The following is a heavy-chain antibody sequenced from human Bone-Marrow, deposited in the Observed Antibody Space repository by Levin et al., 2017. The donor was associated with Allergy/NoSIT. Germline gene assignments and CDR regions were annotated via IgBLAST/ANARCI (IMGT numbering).Heavy chain of an antibody. CDR1: GFTFDDYA. CDR2: ISWNSGSI. V-gene: IGHV3-9*01. D-gene: IGHD6-19*01. CDR3: AKDNGHSSGWYYFDY. J-gene: IGHJ4*02. Sequence: AGGSLRLSCAASGFTFDDYAMHWVRQAPGKGLEWVSGISWNSGSIGYADSVKGRFTISRDNAKNSLYLQMNSLRAEDTALYYCAKDNGHSSGWYYFDYWGQGTLVTVSS.